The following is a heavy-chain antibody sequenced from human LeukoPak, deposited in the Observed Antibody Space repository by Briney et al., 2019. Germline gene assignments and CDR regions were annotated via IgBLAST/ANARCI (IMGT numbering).Heavy chain of an antibody. CDR1: GGTFSSYA. CDR3: ARAWLQLGPQNYYYYYGMDV. V-gene: IGHV1-69*13. CDR2: IIPIFGTA. J-gene: IGHJ6*02. Sequence: SVKVSCKASGGTFSSYAISWVRQAPGQGLEWMGGIIPIFGTANYAQKFQGRVTITADESTSTAYMELSSLRSEDTAVYYCARAWLQLGPQNYYYYYGMDVWGQGTTVTVSS. D-gene: IGHD5-24*01.